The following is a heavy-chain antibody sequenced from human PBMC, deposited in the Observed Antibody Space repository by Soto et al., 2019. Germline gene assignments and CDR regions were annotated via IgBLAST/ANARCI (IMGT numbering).Heavy chain of an antibody. Sequence: PGGSLRLSCAASGFTFSTYSMNWVRQAPGKGLEWVSAISNGGGTTYYADSVKGRFTISRDNSKNTLYLQMNSLRAEDTAVYYCAKNPGYYYDSTGYHFDYWGQGTLVTVSS. CDR2: ISNGGGTT. D-gene: IGHD3-22*01. CDR1: GFTFSTYS. J-gene: IGHJ4*02. V-gene: IGHV3-23*01. CDR3: AKNPGYYYDSTGYHFDY.